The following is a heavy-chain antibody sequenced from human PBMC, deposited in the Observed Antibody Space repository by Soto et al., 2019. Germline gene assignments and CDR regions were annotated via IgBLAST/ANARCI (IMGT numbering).Heavy chain of an antibody. D-gene: IGHD3-22*01. CDR3: AKVVPRSYDNSGSSQS. CDR2: IYYTGST. Sequence: SETLSLTCTVSGGSMSRYYWSWIRQPPGKGLECIGYIYYTGSTNYNPSLKSRVTISIDTSKNQFSLKLRSVTAADTAVYYCAKVVPRSYDNSGSSQSRGQGTLVTVSS. CDR1: GGSMSRYY. J-gene: IGHJ4*02. V-gene: IGHV4-59*01.